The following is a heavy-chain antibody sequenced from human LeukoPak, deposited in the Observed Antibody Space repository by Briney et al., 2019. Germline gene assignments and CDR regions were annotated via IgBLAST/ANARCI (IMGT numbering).Heavy chain of an antibody. CDR1: NGSIGSYY. Sequence: SETLSLTCTVSNGSIGSYYWTWIRQPAGKGLEWIGRIHRTGSTNYNPSLTSRVIMSVDTSKNQFSLRLTSLTAADTAVYYCAREGARDDFVVVPAALDFWGLRTLVTVSS. CDR3: AREGARDDFVVVPAALDF. J-gene: IGHJ4*02. CDR2: IHRTGST. V-gene: IGHV4-4*07. D-gene: IGHD2-2*01.